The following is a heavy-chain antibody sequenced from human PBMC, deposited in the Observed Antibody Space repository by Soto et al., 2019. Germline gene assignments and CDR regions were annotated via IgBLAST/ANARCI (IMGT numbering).Heavy chain of an antibody. J-gene: IGHJ5*02. V-gene: IGHV1-46*01. CDR3: ARGVVAATSRKFDP. CDR2: INTSGGST. D-gene: IGHD2-15*01. CDR1: GYTFTNYY. Sequence: ASVKVSCKASGYTFTNYYMHWVRQAPGQGLEWMGLINTSGGSTSYAQKFQGRVSMTSDTSTSTVYMELSSLRSEDTAVYYCARGVVAATSRKFDPWGQGTLVTAPQ.